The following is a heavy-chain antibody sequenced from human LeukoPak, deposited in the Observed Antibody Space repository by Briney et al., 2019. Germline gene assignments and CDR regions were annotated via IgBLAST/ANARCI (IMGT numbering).Heavy chain of an antibody. V-gene: IGHV3-9*01. D-gene: IGHD3-10*01. CDR3: ATGRDGYYYRGLFAC. Sequence: GGSLTLSCAASGFTFEDYAMHWVRQAPGRGREWGSGIIWNRGNIGYADSVKGRFTSSRDSPKNSLDLQMTSLRLGDTALYYCATGRDGYYYRGLFACWGKGTLVTVSS. CDR2: IIWNRGNI. J-gene: IGHJ4*02. CDR1: GFTFEDYA.